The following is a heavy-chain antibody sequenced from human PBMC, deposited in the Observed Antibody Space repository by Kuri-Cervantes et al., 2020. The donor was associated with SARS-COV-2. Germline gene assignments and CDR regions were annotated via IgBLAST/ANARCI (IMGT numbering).Heavy chain of an antibody. Sequence: GGSLRLSCAASGFTVSSNYMSWVRQAPGKGLEWVSVIYSGGSTYYADSVKGRFTISRDNSQNTLHLQMKSLRDEDTAIYYCAKGRAGVHDFWGQGTLVTVSS. V-gene: IGHV3-66*01. CDR3: AKGRAGVHDF. D-gene: IGHD2-21*01. CDR1: GFTVSSNY. CDR2: IYSGGST. J-gene: IGHJ4*02.